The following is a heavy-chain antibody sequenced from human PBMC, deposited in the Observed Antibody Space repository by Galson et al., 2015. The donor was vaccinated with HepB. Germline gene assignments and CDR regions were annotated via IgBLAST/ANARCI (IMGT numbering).Heavy chain of an antibody. Sequence: SLRLSCAASGFTFSSYGMHWVRQAPGKGLEWVAVISYDGSNKYYADSVKGRFTISRDNSKNTLYLQMNSLRAEDTAVYYCAKERGIAARRRVYYFDYWGQGTLVTVSS. J-gene: IGHJ4*02. CDR2: ISYDGSNK. V-gene: IGHV3-30*18. CDR3: AKERGIAARRRVYYFDY. CDR1: GFTFSSYG. D-gene: IGHD6-6*01.